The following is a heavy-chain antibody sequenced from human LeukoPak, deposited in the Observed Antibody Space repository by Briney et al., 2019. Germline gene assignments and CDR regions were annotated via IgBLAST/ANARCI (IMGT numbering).Heavy chain of an antibody. V-gene: IGHV5-10-1*01. CDR1: GYSFTSYW. CDR2: INPSDSYT. D-gene: IGHD3/OR15-3a*01. J-gene: IGHJ6*04. Sequence: GESLKISCKGSGYSFTSYWISWVRQMPGKGLEWMGRINPSDSYTNYSPSFQGHVTISADKSISTAYLQWSSLKASDTAMYYCARHPVMIWGSAGYYGMDVWGKGTTVTVSS. CDR3: ARHPVMIWGSAGYYGMDV.